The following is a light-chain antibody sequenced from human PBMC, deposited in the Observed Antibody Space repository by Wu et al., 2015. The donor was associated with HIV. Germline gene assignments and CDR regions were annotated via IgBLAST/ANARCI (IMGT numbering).Light chain of an antibody. CDR1: QSVSSSY. J-gene: IGKJ1*01. CDR3: QQYSSSTWT. V-gene: IGKV3-20*01. Sequence: EIVLTQSPGTLSLSPGERATLSCRASQSVSSSYLAWYQQKPGQTPRLLIYDVSSRATGIPDRFSGSGSGRDFTLTIRRLEPEDFAVYYCQQYSSSTWTFGQGTKVEIK. CDR2: DVS.